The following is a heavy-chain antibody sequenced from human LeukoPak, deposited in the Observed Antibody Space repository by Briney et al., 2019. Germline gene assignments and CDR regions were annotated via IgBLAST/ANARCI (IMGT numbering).Heavy chain of an antibody. CDR1: GVSISSYY. Sequence: SETLSLTCTVSGVSISSYYWSWIRQPAGKGLEWIGRIYTSGSTNYNPSLKSRVTMSVDTSKNQFSLKLSSVTAADTAVYYCARDLPNCSGGSCYSQVRGWFDPWGQGTLVTVSS. J-gene: IGHJ5*02. CDR2: IYTSGST. D-gene: IGHD2-15*01. V-gene: IGHV4-4*07. CDR3: ARDLPNCSGGSCYSQVRGWFDP.